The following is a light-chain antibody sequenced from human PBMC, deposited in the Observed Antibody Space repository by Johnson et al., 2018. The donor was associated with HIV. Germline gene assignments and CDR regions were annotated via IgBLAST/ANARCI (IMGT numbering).Light chain of an antibody. CDR1: SSNIGNNY. V-gene: IGLV1-51*02. Sequence: QSVLTQPPSVSAAPGQKVTISCSGSSSNIGNNYVSWYQQLPGTAPKLLVYEDDKRPSDIPDRFSGSKSGTSATLGITGLQTGDEADYYCGTWDSSLSANVFGTGTKVTVL. J-gene: IGLJ1*01. CDR3: GTWDSSLSANV. CDR2: EDD.